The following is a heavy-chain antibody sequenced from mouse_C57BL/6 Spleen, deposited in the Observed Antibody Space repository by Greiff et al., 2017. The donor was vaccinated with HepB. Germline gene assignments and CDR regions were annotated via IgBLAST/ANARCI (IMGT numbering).Heavy chain of an antibody. CDR1: GFNIKNTY. CDR2: IDPANGNT. Sequence: VQLKQSVAELVRPGASVKLSCTASGFNIKNTYMHWVKQRPEQGLEWIGRIDPANGNTKYAPKFQGKATITADTSSNTAYLQLSSLTSEDPAIYYCALYYGGSSWYFDVWGTVTTVTVSS. V-gene: IGHV14-3*01. CDR3: ALYYGGSSWYFDV. J-gene: IGHJ1*03. D-gene: IGHD1-1*01.